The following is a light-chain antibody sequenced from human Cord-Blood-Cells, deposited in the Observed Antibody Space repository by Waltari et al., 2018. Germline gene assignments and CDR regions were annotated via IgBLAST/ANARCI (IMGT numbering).Light chain of an antibody. CDR3: QQYTSLYT. Sequence: DIQMTQSPSTLSASVGDRVTITCRASQSISSWLACDQQKPGKAPKLLIYKASSLESGVPSRFSGSGSGTEFTLTISSLQPDDFATYYCQQYTSLYTFGQGTKLEIK. V-gene: IGKV1-5*03. CDR1: QSISSW. J-gene: IGKJ2*01. CDR2: KAS.